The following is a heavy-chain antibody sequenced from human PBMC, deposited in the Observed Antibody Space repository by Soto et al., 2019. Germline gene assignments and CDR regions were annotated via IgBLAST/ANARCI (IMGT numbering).Heavy chain of an antibody. J-gene: IGHJ3*02. CDR2: MSHSGGT. D-gene: IGHD1-1*01. Sequence: QVQLQQWGAGLLKPSETLSLTCAVYGGFVSSGSYYWSWIRQHPGKGLAWIGEMSHSGGTHFNPSLRSRVTISVDTSKNQFSLKMASVTAADTALYYCARVERGTATTVVDAFDIWGPGTMVTVSS. CDR3: ARVERGTATTVVDAFDI. CDR1: GGFVSSGSYY. V-gene: IGHV4-34*01.